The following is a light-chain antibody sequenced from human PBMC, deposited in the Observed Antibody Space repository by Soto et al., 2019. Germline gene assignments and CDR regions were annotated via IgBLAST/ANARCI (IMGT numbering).Light chain of an antibody. CDR1: QSVLYNSNKKNY. J-gene: IGKJ1*01. V-gene: IGKV4-1*01. CDR2: WAS. CDR3: QQYFSAPIWT. Sequence: DIVMTQSPDSLAVSLGERATINCKSSQSVLYNSNKKNYLAWYQQRPGQPPKLLIYWASTRESGVPDRFSGSGSGTDFTLTINSLQAEDVAVYYCQQYFSAPIWTFGQGTRVEIK.